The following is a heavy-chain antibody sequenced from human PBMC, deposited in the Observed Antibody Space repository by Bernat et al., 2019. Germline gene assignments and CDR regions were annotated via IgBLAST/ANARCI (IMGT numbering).Heavy chain of an antibody. Sequence: QVQLVESGGGVVQPGRSLRLSCAASGFTFSSYAMHWVRQAPGKGLEWVAVISYDGSNKYYADSVKGRFNISRDNSKNTLYLQMNSLRAEDTAVYYCARGYSYGQERQETDFDYWGQGTLVTVSS. CDR2: ISYDGSNK. D-gene: IGHD5-18*01. V-gene: IGHV3-30-3*01. CDR3: ARGYSYGQERQETDFDY. CDR1: GFTFSSYA. J-gene: IGHJ4*02.